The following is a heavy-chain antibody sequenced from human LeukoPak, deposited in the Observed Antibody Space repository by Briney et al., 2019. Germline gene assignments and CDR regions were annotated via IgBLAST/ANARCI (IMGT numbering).Heavy chain of an antibody. Sequence: SETLSLTCTVSGGSISSSYWSWIRQPPGKGLEWIGCIHHSGSTAYNPSPKSRVTISVDTSKKQFSLKLTSVTAADTAVYYCARQYCSGGDCYCDYWGQGTLVTVSS. CDR1: GGSISSSY. CDR2: IHHSGST. D-gene: IGHD2-15*01. CDR3: ARQYCSGGDCYCDY. J-gene: IGHJ4*02. V-gene: IGHV4-59*08.